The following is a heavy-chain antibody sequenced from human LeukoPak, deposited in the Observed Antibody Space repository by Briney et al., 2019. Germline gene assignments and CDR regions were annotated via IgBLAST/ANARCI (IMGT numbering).Heavy chain of an antibody. D-gene: IGHD3-9*01. J-gene: IGHJ4*02. CDR2: IYYSGST. CDR1: GGSVSSGSYY. V-gene: IGHV4-61*01. Sequence: PSETLSLTCTVPGGSVSSGSYYWSWIRQPPGKGLEWIGYIYYSGSTNYNPSLKSRVTISVDTSKNQFSLKLSSVTAADTAVYYCARDPVGDDILTGYYFDYWGQGTLVTISS. CDR3: ARDPVGDDILTGYYFDY.